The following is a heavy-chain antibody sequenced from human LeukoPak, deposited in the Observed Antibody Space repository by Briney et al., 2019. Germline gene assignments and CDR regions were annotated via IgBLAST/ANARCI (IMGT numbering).Heavy chain of an antibody. J-gene: IGHJ6*02. CDR1: GYTLTELS. CDR3: ATVGQAATITLPRYYYYGMDV. V-gene: IGHV1-24*01. CDR2: CDPEDGET. Sequence: ASVKVSCKVSGYTLTELSMHWVGQAPGKGLEWMGGCDPEDGETIYAQKFQGRVTMTEDTSTDTAYMELSSLRSEDTAVYYCATVGQAATITLPRYYYYGMDVWGQGTTVTVSS. D-gene: IGHD5-12*01.